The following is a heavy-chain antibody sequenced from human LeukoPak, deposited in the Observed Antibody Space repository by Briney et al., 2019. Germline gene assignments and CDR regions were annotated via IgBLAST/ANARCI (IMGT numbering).Heavy chain of an antibody. V-gene: IGHV3-23*01. CDR3: AKLREWELPDLFDY. Sequence: PGGSLRLSCAASGFTFSRYTMNWVRQAPGKGLEWVSGISGSGGSRFYTDSVKGRFTISRDNSKNTLYLQMNSLRAEDTAVYYCAKLREWELPDLFDYWGQGTLVTVSS. J-gene: IGHJ4*02. CDR1: GFTFSRYT. D-gene: IGHD1-26*01. CDR2: ISGSGGSR.